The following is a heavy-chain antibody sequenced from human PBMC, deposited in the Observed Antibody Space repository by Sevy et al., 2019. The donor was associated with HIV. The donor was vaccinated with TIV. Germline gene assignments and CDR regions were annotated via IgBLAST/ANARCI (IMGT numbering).Heavy chain of an antibody. CDR1: GFTFSRYW. D-gene: IGHD3-22*01. V-gene: IGHV3-7*01. J-gene: IGHJ4*02. CDR2: IKQDESEK. CDR3: ARAEQVTMLVVFGGLYFDS. Sequence: GGSLRLSCAASGFTFSRYWMTGVRQAPGKGLEWVANIKQDESEKYYVDSVKGRFTISRDNAKNSLYLQMNSLRADDTAVYYCARAEQVTMLVVFGGLYFDSWGQGTLVTVSS.